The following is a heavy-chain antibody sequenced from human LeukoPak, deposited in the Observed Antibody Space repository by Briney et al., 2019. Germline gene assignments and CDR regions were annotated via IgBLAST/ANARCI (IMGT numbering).Heavy chain of an antibody. CDR3: ARTYYYDSSGYYPYYFDY. V-gene: IGHV3-11*03. J-gene: IGHJ4*02. CDR1: GFTFSDYY. D-gene: IGHD3-22*01. CDR2: ISSSSSYT. Sequence: PGGSLRLSWAASGFTFSDYYMSWIRQAPGKGLEWVSYISSSSSYTNYADSVKGRFTISRDNAKNSLYLQMNSLRAEDTAVYYCARTYYYDSSGYYPYYFDYWGQGTQVTVSS.